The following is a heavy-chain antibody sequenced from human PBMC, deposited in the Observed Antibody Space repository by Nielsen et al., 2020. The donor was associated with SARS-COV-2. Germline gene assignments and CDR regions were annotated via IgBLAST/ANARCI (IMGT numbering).Heavy chain of an antibody. CDR2: ISWNSGSI. CDR1: GFTFDDHA. D-gene: IGHD6-13*01. CDR3: AKDPSDGYSSSWYFDY. V-gene: IGHV3-9*01. Sequence: SLKISCAASGFTFDDHAMHWVRQAPGKGLEWVSGISWNSGSIAYADSVKGRFTISGDNAKSSLYLQMNSLRAEDTALYYCAKDPSDGYSSSWYFDYWGQGTLVTVSS. J-gene: IGHJ4*02.